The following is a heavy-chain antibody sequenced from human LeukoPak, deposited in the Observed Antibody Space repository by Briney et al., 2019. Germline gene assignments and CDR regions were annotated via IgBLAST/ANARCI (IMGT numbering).Heavy chain of an antibody. D-gene: IGHD6-13*01. Sequence: SETLSLTCTVSGGSISSSSYYWGWIRQPPGKGLEWIGSIYYSGSTYYNPSLKSRVTISVDTSKNQFSLKLSSVTAADTAVYYCARDRQQLVRGDYFDYWGQGTLVTVSS. CDR3: ARDRQQLVRGDYFDY. CDR2: IYYSGST. J-gene: IGHJ4*02. CDR1: GGSISSSSYY. V-gene: IGHV4-39*07.